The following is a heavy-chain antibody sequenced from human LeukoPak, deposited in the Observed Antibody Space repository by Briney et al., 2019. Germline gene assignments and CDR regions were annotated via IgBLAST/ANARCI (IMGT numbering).Heavy chain of an antibody. J-gene: IGHJ6*02. D-gene: IGHD2-15*01. CDR3: AKHGPEAATFYYYYGMDV. Sequence: GGSLRLSCAASGFTFSSYGMHWVRQAPGKGLEWVAVIWYGGSNKYYADSVKGRFTISRDNSKNTLYLQMNSLRAEDTAVYYCAKHGPEAATFYYYYGMDVWGQGTTVTVSS. CDR2: IWYGGSNK. V-gene: IGHV3-33*06. CDR1: GFTFSSYG.